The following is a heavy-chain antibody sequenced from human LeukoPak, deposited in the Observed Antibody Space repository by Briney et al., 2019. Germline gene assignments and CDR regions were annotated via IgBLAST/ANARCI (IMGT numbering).Heavy chain of an antibody. V-gene: IGHV3-66*02. CDR2: IYSGGST. D-gene: IGHD6-13*01. Sequence: GGSLSLSGAASGFTVSSNYMSWVRQAPGKGLEWVSVIYSGGSTYYADSVKGRLTISRDTSKNTLYLQMNSLRPEDTAVYYCAKAGGSSWAVLDYWGQGTLVTVSS. CDR3: AKAGGSSWAVLDY. CDR1: GFTVSSNY. J-gene: IGHJ4*02.